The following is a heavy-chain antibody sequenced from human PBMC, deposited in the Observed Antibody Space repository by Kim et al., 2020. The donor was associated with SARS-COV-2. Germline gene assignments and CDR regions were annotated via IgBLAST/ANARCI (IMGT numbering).Heavy chain of an antibody. CDR3: GRSRFFDW. CDR2: SGGRT. J-gene: IGHJ4*02. Sequence: SGGRTYYADTVRGRFTISRDKSNNRPDLTMNGLRAEDTAVYYGGRSRFFDWWGQGTLVTVSS. V-gene: IGHV3-23*01.